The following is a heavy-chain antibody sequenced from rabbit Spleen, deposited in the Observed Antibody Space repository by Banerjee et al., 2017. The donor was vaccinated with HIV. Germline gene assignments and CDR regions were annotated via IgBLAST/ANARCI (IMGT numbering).Heavy chain of an antibody. D-gene: IGHD1-1*01. CDR2: IAGGISGST. V-gene: IGHV1S45*01. CDR1: GFSFSNKAV. J-gene: IGHJ4*01. Sequence: QEQLVEYGGDLVQPEGSLTLTCKASGFSFSNKAVMCWVRQAPGKGLEWIACIAGGISGSTYYASWAKGRFTISKTSSTTVTLQMTSLTAADTATCFCARADSGAEFSFKLWGPGTLVTVS. CDR3: ARADSGAEFSFKL.